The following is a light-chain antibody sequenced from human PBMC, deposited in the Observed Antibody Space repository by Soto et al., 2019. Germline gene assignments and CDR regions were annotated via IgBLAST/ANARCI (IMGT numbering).Light chain of an antibody. CDR1: QSISSD. J-gene: IGKJ1*01. CDR3: QQSYTTPRT. Sequence: DIQMTQSPSSLSASVGDRVTITCRASQSISSDLNWCQQKPGKAPKVLIYGASTLQSGVPSRFSGSGSGTDFTLTINSLQPEDFATYYCQQSYTTPRTFGQGTKVDIK. V-gene: IGKV1-39*01. CDR2: GAS.